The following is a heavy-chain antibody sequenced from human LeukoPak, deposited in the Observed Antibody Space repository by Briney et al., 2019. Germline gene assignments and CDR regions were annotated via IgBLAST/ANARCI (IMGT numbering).Heavy chain of an antibody. CDR3: ARVRRDDYYEVPNWFDT. CDR1: GFSLTNGRMG. CDR2: SSSNDEK. V-gene: IGHV2-26*01. D-gene: IGHD3-22*01. J-gene: IGHJ5*02. Sequence: ESGPVLVKPTETLTLTCTVSGFSLTNGRMGVSWIRQSPGKALEWLAHSSSNDEKSYSTSLKSRLTISRDTSKSQVTLTMTNLDPVDTATYYCARVRRDDYYEVPNWFDTWGQGTLVTVSS.